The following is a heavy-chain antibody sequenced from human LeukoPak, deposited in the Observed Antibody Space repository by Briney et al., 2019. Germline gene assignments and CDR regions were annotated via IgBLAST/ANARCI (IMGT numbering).Heavy chain of an antibody. D-gene: IGHD2-15*01. CDR1: GNTLTDLS. J-gene: IGHJ4*02. V-gene: IGHV1-24*01. Sequence: ASVKVSCKVSGNTLTDLSIHWVRQAPEKGLDGMGGFDPEDAEVIYAEKFQDRVTMTEDPSTDTAYLELSSLRSEDTAVYYCAAEGQWSLVHYFNSWGQGTLVTVSS. CDR2: FDPEDAEV. CDR3: AAEGQWSLVHYFNS.